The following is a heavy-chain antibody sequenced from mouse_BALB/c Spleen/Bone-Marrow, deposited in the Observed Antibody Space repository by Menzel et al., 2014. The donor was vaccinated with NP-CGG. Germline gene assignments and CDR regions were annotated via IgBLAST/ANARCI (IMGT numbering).Heavy chain of an antibody. CDR3: ARGELGRFAY. Sequence: XLQQSGPVLVKPGASVKIPCKASGYTFTDXNXDWVXQSXXXXXXWXXXINPNNGGTIYNQKFKGKATLTVDKSSSTAYMELRSLTSEDTAVYYCARGELGRFAYWGQGTLVTVSA. V-gene: IGHV1-18*01. CDR1: GYTFTDXN. J-gene: IGHJ3*01. D-gene: IGHD4-1*01. CDR2: INPNNGGT.